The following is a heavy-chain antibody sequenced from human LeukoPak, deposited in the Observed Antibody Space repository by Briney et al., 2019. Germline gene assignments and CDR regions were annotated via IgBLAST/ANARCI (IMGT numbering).Heavy chain of an antibody. Sequence: SQTLSLTCAISGDSVSSNSAAWNWIRQSPSRGLEWLGRTYYRSKWYNDYAVSVKSRITINPDTSRNQFSLQLNSVTPEDTAVYYCAASTGKSAKYYFDYWGQGTLVTVSS. J-gene: IGHJ4*02. CDR2: TYYRSKWYN. D-gene: IGHD1-1*01. CDR1: GDSVSSNSAA. V-gene: IGHV6-1*01. CDR3: AASTGKSAKYYFDY.